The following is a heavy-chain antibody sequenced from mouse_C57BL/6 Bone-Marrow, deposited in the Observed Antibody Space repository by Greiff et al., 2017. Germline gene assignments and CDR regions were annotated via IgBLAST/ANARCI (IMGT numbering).Heavy chain of an antibody. CDR3: ARDYRGTY. Sequence: EVQLQQSGPELVKPGASVKISCKASGYTFTDYYMNWVKQSHGKSLEWIGDINPNNGGTSYNQKFKGKATLTVDKSSSTAYMELRSLTSEDSAVYYCARDYRGTYGGQGTLVTVSA. CDR2: INPNNGGT. D-gene: IGHD2-14*01. V-gene: IGHV1-26*01. J-gene: IGHJ3*01. CDR1: GYTFTDYY.